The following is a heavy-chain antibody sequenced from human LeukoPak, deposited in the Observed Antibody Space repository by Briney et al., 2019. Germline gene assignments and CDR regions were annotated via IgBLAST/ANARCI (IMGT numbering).Heavy chain of an antibody. CDR1: GFTFSFYW. J-gene: IGHJ4*02. CDR2: IKQDGSEK. CDR3: ARDEHQYYSESSGRFDY. V-gene: IGHV3-7*04. D-gene: IGHD3-22*01. Sequence: GGSLRLSCVASGFTFSFYWMGWARQAPGKGLEWVAKIKQDGSEKYYVDSARGRFTISRDNAKNSLYLQMNSLRVEDTAVYYCARDEHQYYSESSGRFDYWGQGTLVTVSS.